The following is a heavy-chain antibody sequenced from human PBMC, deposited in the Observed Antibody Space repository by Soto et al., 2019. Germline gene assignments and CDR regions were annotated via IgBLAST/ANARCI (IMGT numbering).Heavy chain of an antibody. Sequence: ASVKVSCKASGYTFTSYSISWVRQAPGQGLEWMGWISAYNGNTNYAQKLQGRVTMTTDTSTSTAYMELRSLRSDDTAVYYCARGGIGRSGWLGDFDYWGQGTLVTVSS. V-gene: IGHV1-18*01. D-gene: IGHD6-19*01. CDR3: ARGGIGRSGWLGDFDY. CDR1: GYTFTSYS. CDR2: ISAYNGNT. J-gene: IGHJ4*02.